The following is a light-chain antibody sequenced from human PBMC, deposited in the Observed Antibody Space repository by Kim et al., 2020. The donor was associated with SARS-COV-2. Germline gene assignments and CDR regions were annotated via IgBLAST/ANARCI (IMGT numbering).Light chain of an antibody. Sequence: VSVSPGQTASITCSGEKLGDKYASWYQQKPGQSPVVVIFRDNRRPSGIPERFSGSNSGNTATLTISGTQAMDEADYYCQAWDSSIYVFGTGTKVTVL. J-gene: IGLJ1*01. V-gene: IGLV3-1*01. CDR1: KLGDKY. CDR2: RDN. CDR3: QAWDSSIYV.